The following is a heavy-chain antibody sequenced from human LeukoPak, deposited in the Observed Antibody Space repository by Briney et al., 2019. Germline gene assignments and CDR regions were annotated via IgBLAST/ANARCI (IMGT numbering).Heavy chain of an antibody. J-gene: IGHJ4*02. Sequence: PGGSLRLSCVASGFSLSGYWMYWVRQAPGKGLEWVSVIYSGGSTYYADSVKGRFTISRDNSKNTLYLQMNSLRAEDTAVYYCARVGGATPRASFDYWGQGTLVTVSS. CDR3: ARVGGATPRASFDY. V-gene: IGHV3-53*01. D-gene: IGHD1-26*01. CDR2: IYSGGST. CDR1: GFSLSGYW.